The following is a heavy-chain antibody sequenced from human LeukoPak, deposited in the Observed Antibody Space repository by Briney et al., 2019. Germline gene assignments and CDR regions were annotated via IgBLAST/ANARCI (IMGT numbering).Heavy chain of an antibody. V-gene: IGHV4-38-2*02. Sequence: SETLSLTCTVSGYSISSGYHWGWIRQPPGKGLEWIGSIYYSGSTYYNPSLKSRVTISVDTSKNQFSLKLSSVTAADTAVYYCARETWIQLWRVPDYWGQGTLVTVSS. CDR3: ARETWIQLWRVPDY. D-gene: IGHD5-18*01. CDR1: GYSISSGYH. CDR2: IYYSGST. J-gene: IGHJ4*02.